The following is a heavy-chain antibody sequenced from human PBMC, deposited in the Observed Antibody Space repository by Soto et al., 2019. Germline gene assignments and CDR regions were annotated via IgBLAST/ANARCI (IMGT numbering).Heavy chain of an antibody. Sequence: GGSLRLSCAASGFTFSTFWMSWVRQAPGKGLEWVANIRQDGSQKYFVDTVKGRFTISRDNTKNLLYLQMNSLRAVDTAVYYCARETWYFDYWGQGTLVTVSS. J-gene: IGHJ4*02. CDR2: IRQDGSQK. CDR3: ARETWYFDY. CDR1: GFTFSTFW. V-gene: IGHV3-7*01.